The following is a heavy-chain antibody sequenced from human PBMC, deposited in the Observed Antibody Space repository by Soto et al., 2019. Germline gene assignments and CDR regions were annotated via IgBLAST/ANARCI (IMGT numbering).Heavy chain of an antibody. CDR1: GFIFSMYS. CDR2: IPQDGVDG. V-gene: IGHV3-7*03. Sequence: GGSLRLSCEVSGFIFSMYSMSWVRQTPGKGLEWVAKIPQDGVDGHYADAVKGRFTISRDNGKNSLYLQMSNLRAEDTAVYYCARDHLILPAHDFFYGSDVWGRGATVTVSS. J-gene: IGHJ6*02. CDR3: ARDHLILPAHDFFYGSDV. D-gene: IGHD2-21*02.